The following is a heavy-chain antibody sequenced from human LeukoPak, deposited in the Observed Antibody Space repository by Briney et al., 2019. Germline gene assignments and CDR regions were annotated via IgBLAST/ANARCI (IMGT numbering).Heavy chain of an antibody. V-gene: IGHV3-30*02. D-gene: IGHD2-21*02. Sequence: GGSLRLSCAASGFTFSSYGMHWVRQAPGKWLEWVAFIRYDGSNKYYADSVKGRFTISRDNSKNTLYLQMKSLRAEDTAVYYCAKDSLLVTAIYYFDYWGQGTLVTVSS. CDR1: GFTFSSYG. CDR3: AKDSLLVTAIYYFDY. J-gene: IGHJ4*02. CDR2: IRYDGSNK.